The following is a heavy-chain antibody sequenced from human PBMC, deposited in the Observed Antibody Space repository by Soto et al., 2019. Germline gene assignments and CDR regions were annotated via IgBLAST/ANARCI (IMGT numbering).Heavy chain of an antibody. CDR2: ISAYNGNT. D-gene: IGHD6-19*01. Sequence: ASVKVSCKASGYTFTSYGISWVRQAPGQGLELMGWISAYNGNTNYAQKLQGRVTMTTDTSTSTAYMELRSLRSDDTAVYYCARDPGGGWYGNYYYYYGMDVWGQGTTVTVYS. V-gene: IGHV1-18*04. CDR3: ARDPGGGWYGNYYYYYGMDV. J-gene: IGHJ6*02. CDR1: GYTFTSYG.